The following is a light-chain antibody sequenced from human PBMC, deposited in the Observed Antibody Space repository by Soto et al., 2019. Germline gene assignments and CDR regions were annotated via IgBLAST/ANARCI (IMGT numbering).Light chain of an antibody. CDR1: QSLSNSF. CDR3: QQYGTSEII. V-gene: IGKV3-20*01. CDR2: DTS. Sequence: EILLTQSPGTLSWSPGERATLSWGASQSLSNSFIAWYQQKPGQAPRLLIYDTSSRATGIPERLSGSGYGTDLTLTISRLENEDFEVYLCQQYGTSEIIFGQGTRLEIK. J-gene: IGKJ5*01.